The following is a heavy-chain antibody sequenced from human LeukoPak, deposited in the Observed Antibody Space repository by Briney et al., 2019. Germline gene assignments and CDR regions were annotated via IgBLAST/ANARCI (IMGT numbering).Heavy chain of an antibody. CDR3: ASSTAVTTHYFDF. V-gene: IGHV5-51*01. J-gene: IGHJ4*02. CDR2: IYPGDSDT. CDR1: GYSFGSYW. D-gene: IGHD4-17*01. Sequence: PGESLKISCKGSGYSFGSYWIGWVRQMPGKGLEWMEIIYPGDSDTRYSPSFQGQVTISADKSIKTAYLQWSSLKASDTAMYYCASSTAVTTHYFDFWGQGTLVTVSS.